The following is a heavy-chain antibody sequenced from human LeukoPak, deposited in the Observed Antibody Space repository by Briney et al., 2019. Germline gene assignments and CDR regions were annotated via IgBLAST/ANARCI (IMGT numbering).Heavy chain of an antibody. V-gene: IGHV4-39*07. CDR3: ARVGDYNWFDP. CDR2: IYYSGST. Sequence: SETLSLTCTVSGGSISSSSYYWGWIRQPPGTGLEWIGSIYYSGSTYYNPSLKSRVTISVDTSKNQFSLKLSSVTAADTAVYYCARVGDYNWFDPWGQGTLVTVSS. D-gene: IGHD3-10*01. J-gene: IGHJ5*02. CDR1: GGSISSSSYY.